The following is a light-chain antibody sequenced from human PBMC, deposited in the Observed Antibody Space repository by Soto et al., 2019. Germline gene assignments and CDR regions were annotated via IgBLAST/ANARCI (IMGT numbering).Light chain of an antibody. V-gene: IGKV1-6*01. CDR2: AAS. Sequence: AIQMTQSPSSLSASAGDRVAITCRASQGIRNNLGWYQQKPGKAPKLLIYAASSLQSGVPSRFSGSGSGTDFTLTISSLQPEDFATYFCLQDYNYPYTFGQGTKLEIK. CDR1: QGIRNN. CDR3: LQDYNYPYT. J-gene: IGKJ2*01.